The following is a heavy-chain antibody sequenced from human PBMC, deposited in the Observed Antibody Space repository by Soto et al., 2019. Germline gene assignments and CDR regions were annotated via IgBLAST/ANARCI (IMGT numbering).Heavy chain of an antibody. Sequence: ETKPLPRAVSGCYRRNSNYYWARLRQPPGKGLEWIGSIFLNGSPDHNPSLQSRVTILVDTSKNQFSLKLSSVTAADSAVYFCARQVGDYYFAYCVQGTTVTVSS. CDR1: GCYRRNSNYY. CDR2: IFLNGSP. V-gene: IGHV4-39*01. CDR3: ARQVGDYYFAY. J-gene: IGHJ4*03. D-gene: IGHD4-17*01.